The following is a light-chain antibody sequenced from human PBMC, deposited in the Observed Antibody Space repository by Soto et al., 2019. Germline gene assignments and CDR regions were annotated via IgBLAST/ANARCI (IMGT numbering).Light chain of an antibody. V-gene: IGKV3-15*01. CDR1: QSVSSN. J-gene: IGKJ1*01. CDR2: GAS. Sequence: EIVMTQSPATLSVSPGERATLSCRASQSVSSNVAWYQQIPGQTPRLLIYGASTRATGVPVRFSGSASGTEFTLTISGLQSEDFAVYYCQQYNKWPLTFGQGTKVEIK. CDR3: QQYNKWPLT.